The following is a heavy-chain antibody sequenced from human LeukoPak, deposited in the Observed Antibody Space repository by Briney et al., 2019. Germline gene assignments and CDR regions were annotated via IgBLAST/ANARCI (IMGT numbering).Heavy chain of an antibody. CDR1: GGSISSGSYY. V-gene: IGHV4-61*02. CDR3: ARGPPSRYCSSTGCYLMGYYYYYYMDV. Sequence: SETLSLTCTVSGGSISSGSYYWSWIRQPAGKGLEWIGRIYTSGSTNYNPSLKSRVTISVDTSKNQFSLKLSSVTAADKAVYYCARGPPSRYCSSTGCYLMGYYYYYYMDVWGKGTTVTVSS. D-gene: IGHD2-2*01. J-gene: IGHJ6*03. CDR2: IYTSGST.